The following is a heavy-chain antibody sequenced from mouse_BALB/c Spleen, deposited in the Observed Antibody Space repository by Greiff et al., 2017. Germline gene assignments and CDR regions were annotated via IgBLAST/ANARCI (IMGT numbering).Heavy chain of an antibody. CDR1: GFNIKDTY. J-gene: IGHJ3*01. CDR3: ASGYGRN. Sequence: VQLQQSGAELVKPGASVKLSCTASGFNIKDTYMHWVKQRPEKGLEWIGRIDPANGNTKYDPKFQGKATITADTSSNTAYLQLSSLTSEDTAVYYCASGYGRNWGQGTLVTVSA. V-gene: IGHV14-3*02. D-gene: IGHD2-14*01. CDR2: IDPANGNT.